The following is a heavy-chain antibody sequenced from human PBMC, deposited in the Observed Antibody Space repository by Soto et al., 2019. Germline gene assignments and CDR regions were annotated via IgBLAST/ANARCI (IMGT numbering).Heavy chain of an antibody. V-gene: IGHV5-10-1*01. CDR2: IDPSDSYT. CDR3: VIRGPLRYFDWYDY. Sequence: GESLKISCKGSGYSFTSYWISWVRQMPGKGLEWMGRIDPSDSYTNYSPSFQGHVTISADKSISTAYLQWSSLKASDTAMYYCVIRGPLRYFDWYDYWGQGTLVTVSS. D-gene: IGHD3-9*01. CDR1: GYSFTSYW. J-gene: IGHJ4*02.